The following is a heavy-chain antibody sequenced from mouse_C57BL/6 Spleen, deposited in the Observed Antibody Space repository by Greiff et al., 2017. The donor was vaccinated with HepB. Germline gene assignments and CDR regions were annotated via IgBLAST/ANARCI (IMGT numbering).Heavy chain of an antibody. CDR1: GYTFTSYW. Sequence: VKLQQPGAELVKPGASVKLSCKASGYTFTSYWMHWVKQRPGQGLEWIGMIHPNSGSTNYNEKFKSKATLTVDKSSSTAYMQLSSLTSEDSAVYYCARSEGITTPRGGFAYWGQGTLVTVSA. CDR2: IHPNSGST. V-gene: IGHV1-64*01. J-gene: IGHJ3*01. CDR3: ARSEGITTPRGGFAY. D-gene: IGHD1-1*01.